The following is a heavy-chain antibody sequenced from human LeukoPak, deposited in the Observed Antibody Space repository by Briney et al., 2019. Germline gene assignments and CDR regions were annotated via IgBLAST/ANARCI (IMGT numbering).Heavy chain of an antibody. CDR1: GFTFGSYW. Sequence: GGSLGLSFAASGFTFGSYWMSWVRQAPGKGLEWVANIKQDGSEKNYVDSVKGRFTISRDNAKTSLYLQMNSLRVEDTAVYYCARSLWPEDYWGQGTLVTVSS. CDR2: IKQDGSEK. CDR3: ARSLWPEDY. D-gene: IGHD5-18*01. V-gene: IGHV3-7*01. J-gene: IGHJ4*02.